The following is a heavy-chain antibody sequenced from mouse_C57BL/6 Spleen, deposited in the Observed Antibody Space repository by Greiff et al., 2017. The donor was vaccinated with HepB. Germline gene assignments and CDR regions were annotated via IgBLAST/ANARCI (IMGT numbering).Heavy chain of an antibody. CDR3: ARGGAYDGYYAWFAY. CDR2: IYPGSGST. Sequence: VQLQQPGAELVKPGASVKMSCKASGYTFTSYWITWVKQRPGQGLEWIGDIYPGSGSTNYNEKFKSKATLTVDTSSSTAYMQLSSLTSEDSAVYYCARGGAYDGYYAWFAYWGQGTLVTVSA. CDR1: GYTFTSYW. D-gene: IGHD2-3*01. V-gene: IGHV1-55*01. J-gene: IGHJ3*01.